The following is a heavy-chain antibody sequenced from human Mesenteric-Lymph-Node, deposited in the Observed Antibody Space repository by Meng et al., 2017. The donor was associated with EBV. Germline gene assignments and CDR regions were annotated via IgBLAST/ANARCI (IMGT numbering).Heavy chain of an antibody. CDR3: ARLDRWELLRGLVY. V-gene: IGHV4-61*08. Sequence: QLQLQETGSGLVKPSQTLSLTCAVSGGSIGSGDYSWSWIRQPPGKGLEWIGYIYYSGSTNYNPSLKSRVTISVDTSKNQFSLKLSSVTAADTAVYYCARLDRWELLRGLVYWGQGTLVTVSS. J-gene: IGHJ4*02. CDR1: GGSIGSGDYS. CDR2: IYYSGST. D-gene: IGHD1-26*01.